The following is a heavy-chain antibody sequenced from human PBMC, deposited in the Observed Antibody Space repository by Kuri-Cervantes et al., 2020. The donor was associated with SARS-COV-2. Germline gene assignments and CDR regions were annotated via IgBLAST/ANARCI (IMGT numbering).Heavy chain of an antibody. J-gene: IGHJ5*02. V-gene: IGHV4-59*12. CDR3: ARGWWDIEVVPDASPPGNWFDT. Sequence: GSLRLSCTVSGGSITSYYWSWIRQPPGKGLEWIGAIDHSGGTSYSPSLKSLVTISVDTSKNQFSLKLSSVTAADTAVYYCARGWWDIEVVPDASPPGNWFDTWGQGTLVTVSS. D-gene: IGHD2-2*01. CDR2: IDHSGGT. CDR1: GGSITSYY.